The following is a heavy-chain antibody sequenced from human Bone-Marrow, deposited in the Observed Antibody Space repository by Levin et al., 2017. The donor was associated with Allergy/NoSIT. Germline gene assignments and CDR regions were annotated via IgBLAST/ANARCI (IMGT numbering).Heavy chain of an antibody. D-gene: IGHD6-13*01. CDR1: GGSISSSSYY. V-gene: IGHV4-39*01. CDR3: ARLIEKGYSSSNPWGWFDP. J-gene: IGHJ5*02. CDR2: IYYSGST. Sequence: SETLSLTCTVSGGSISSSSYYWGWIRQPPGKGLEWIGSIYYSGSTYYNPSLKSRVTISVDTSKNQFSLKLSSVTAADTAVYYCARLIEKGYSSSNPWGWFDPWGQGTLVTVSS.